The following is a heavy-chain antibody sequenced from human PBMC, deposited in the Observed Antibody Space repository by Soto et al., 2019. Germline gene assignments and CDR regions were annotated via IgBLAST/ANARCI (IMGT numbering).Heavy chain of an antibody. D-gene: IGHD3-3*01. V-gene: IGHV1-8*01. CDR3: ARGGFCSGHPPRYYYYGMDV. Sequence: ASVKVSCKASGYTFTSYDINWVRQATGQGLEWMGWMNPNSGNTGYAQKFQGRVTMTRNASISTAYMELSSLRSEDTAVYSCARGGFCSGHPPRYYYYGMDVWGQGTTVTVSS. J-gene: IGHJ6*02. CDR2: MNPNSGNT. CDR1: GYTFTSYD.